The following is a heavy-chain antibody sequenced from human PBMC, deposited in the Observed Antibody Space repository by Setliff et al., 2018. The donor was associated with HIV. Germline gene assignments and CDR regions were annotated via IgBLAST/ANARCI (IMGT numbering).Heavy chain of an antibody. CDR3: ARTMGQVYTAMVKYYYYYYMDV. V-gene: IGHV3-15*01. CDR2: IKSKTHGGTT. Sequence: GGSLRLSCAASGFTVNYAWMSWVRQAPGKGLEWVGLIKSKTHGGTTDYTAPVKGRFTISKLDSKKTLYLQMNSLKTEDTAVYYCARTMGQVYTAMVKYYYYYYMDVWGKGTTVTVSS. D-gene: IGHD5-18*01. CDR1: GFTVNYAW. J-gene: IGHJ6*03.